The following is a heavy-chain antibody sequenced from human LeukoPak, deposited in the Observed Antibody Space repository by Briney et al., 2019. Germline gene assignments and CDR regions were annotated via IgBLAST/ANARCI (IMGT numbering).Heavy chain of an antibody. J-gene: IGHJ4*02. CDR2: SNWNGGST. CDR3: ARGTYYDSSGYCGVRLFDY. D-gene: IGHD3-22*01. Sequence: PGGSLRLSCAASGFPLHDYGMNWVRQAPAKGLEWVSGSNWNGGSTGYADSVKGRFTISRDNSKNSLYLQMNSLRAEDTALYYCARGTYYDSSGYCGVRLFDYWGQGTLLTVSS. CDR1: GFPLHDYG. V-gene: IGHV3-20*04.